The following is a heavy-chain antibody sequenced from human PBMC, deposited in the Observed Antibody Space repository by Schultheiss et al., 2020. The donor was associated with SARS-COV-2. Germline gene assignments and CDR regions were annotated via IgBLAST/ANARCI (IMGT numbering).Heavy chain of an antibody. CDR1: GYTFTSYG. CDR3: AREGVYGDYRY. J-gene: IGHJ4*02. Sequence: ASVKVSCKASGYTFTSYGISWVRQAPGQGLEWMGWINPNSGGTNYAQKFQGRVTMTRDTSISTAYMELSRLRSDDTAVYYCAREGVYGDYRYWGQGTLVTVSS. CDR2: INPNSGGT. V-gene: IGHV1-2*02. D-gene: IGHD4-17*01.